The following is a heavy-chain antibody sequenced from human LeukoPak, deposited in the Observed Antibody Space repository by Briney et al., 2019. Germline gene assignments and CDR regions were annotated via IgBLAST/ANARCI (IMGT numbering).Heavy chain of an antibody. D-gene: IGHD6-13*01. CDR3: ARPQQVLDY. CDR1: GHTFTRYY. Sequence: ASVEPACKASGHTFTRYYMHWVRRAPGHGVEWRGWFNPYRGGAHYAQTCQGRVTMTRDTSNSTAYMQMNRLRSDDTAVYYCARPQQVLDYWGQGTLVTVSS. J-gene: IGHJ4*02. CDR2: FNPYRGGA. V-gene: IGHV1-2*02.